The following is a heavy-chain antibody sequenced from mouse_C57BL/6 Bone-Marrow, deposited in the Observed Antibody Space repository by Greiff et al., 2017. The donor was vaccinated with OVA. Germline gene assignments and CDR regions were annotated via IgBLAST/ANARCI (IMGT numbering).Heavy chain of an antibody. D-gene: IGHD4-1*01. CDR3: ARVPRGTRFDY. V-gene: IGHV1-64*01. Sequence: VQLQQPGAELVKPGASVKLSCKASGYTFTSYWMHWVKQRPGQGLEWIGMIHPNSGSTNYNEKFKSKATLTVDKSSSTAYMQLSSLTSEDSAVYYCARVPRGTRFDYWGQGTTLTVSS. CDR2: IHPNSGST. J-gene: IGHJ2*01. CDR1: GYTFTSYW.